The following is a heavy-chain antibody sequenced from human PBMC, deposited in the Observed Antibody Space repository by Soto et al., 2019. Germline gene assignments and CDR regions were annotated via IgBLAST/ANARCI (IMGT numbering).Heavy chain of an antibody. CDR3: AREGITIFGVVIPYYYGMDV. CDR1: GDSVSSNSAA. CDR2: TYYRSKWYN. Sequence: SQTLSLTCAISGDSVSSNSAAWNWIRQSPSRGLEWLGRTYYRSKWYNEYAVSVKSRITINPDTSKNQFSLQLNSVTPEDTAVYYCAREGITIFGVVIPYYYGMDVWGQGTTVTVSS. J-gene: IGHJ6*02. V-gene: IGHV6-1*01. D-gene: IGHD3-3*01.